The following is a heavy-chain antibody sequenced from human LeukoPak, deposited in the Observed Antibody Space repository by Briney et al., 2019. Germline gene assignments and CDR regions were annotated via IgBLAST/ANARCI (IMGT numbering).Heavy chain of an antibody. CDR1: GFTFSSYG. CDR3: GKALRTGMFRGVIDY. Sequence: GGSLRLSCAASGFTFSSYGMHWVRQAPGKGLEWVAFIRYDGSIIYYTDSVKGRFTISRDNSKNMLYLQMYSLRAEDTALYYCGKALRTGMFRGVIDYWGQGTPVTVSS. V-gene: IGHV3-30*02. CDR2: IRYDGSII. D-gene: IGHD3-10*01. J-gene: IGHJ4*02.